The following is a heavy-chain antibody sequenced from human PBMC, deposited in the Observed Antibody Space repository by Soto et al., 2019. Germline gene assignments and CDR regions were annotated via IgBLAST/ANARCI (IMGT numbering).Heavy chain of an antibody. Sequence: QVQLVQSGAEVKKPGSSVKVSCKASGGTFSSYAISWVRQAPGQGLEWMGGIIPIFGTANYAQKFQGRVTITADESTSTAYMELSSLRSEDTAVYYCARDLISTSWGLDYYYCGMDVWGQGTTVTVSS. CDR3: ARDLISTSWGLDYYYCGMDV. V-gene: IGHV1-69*01. J-gene: IGHJ6*02. CDR1: GGTFSSYA. D-gene: IGHD2-2*01. CDR2: IIPIFGTA.